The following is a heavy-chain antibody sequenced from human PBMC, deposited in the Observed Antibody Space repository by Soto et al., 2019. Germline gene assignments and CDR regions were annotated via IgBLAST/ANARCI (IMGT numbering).Heavy chain of an antibody. V-gene: IGHV3-23*01. Sequence: EVQLLESGGGLVQPGGSLRLSCAASGFTFSSYAMSWVRQAPGKGLEWVSGISGSGGSTYYADSVTGRFTISRDNSKNTLYLQINTLRAEDTALYYCATLVLGATLFSRRFNGVDYWGQGTLVTVSS. CDR1: GFTFSSYA. CDR3: ATLVLGATLFSRRFNGVDY. D-gene: IGHD1-26*01. CDR2: ISGSGGST. J-gene: IGHJ4*02.